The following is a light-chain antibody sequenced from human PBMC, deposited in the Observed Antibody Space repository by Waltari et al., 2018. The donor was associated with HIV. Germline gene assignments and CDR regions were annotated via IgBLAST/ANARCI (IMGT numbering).Light chain of an antibody. CDR2: EVN. V-gene: IGLV2-8*01. CDR1: SSDVGGYDY. CDR3: SSYAGSNVV. J-gene: IGLJ2*01. Sequence: QSALTQPPSATGSPGQSVTISCTGTSSDVGGYDYVSWYQQHPGKAPTLMIYEVNKRPSGVPDRFSGSKSGNTASLTVSGLQADDEADYYCSSYAGSNVVFGGGTKLTVL.